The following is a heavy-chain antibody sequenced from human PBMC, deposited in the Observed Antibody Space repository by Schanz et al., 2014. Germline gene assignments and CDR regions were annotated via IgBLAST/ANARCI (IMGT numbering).Heavy chain of an antibody. Sequence: EVQLLESGGGLVQPGGSLRLSCAASGFTFSSYAMSWVRQAPGKGLEWVSYVSRSTPDIYYADSVKGRFTISRDNAKNSLFLQMNSLRAEDTAVYYCARVALPGYSSPRDAFDIWGQGTMVTVSS. CDR2: VSRSTPDI. CDR1: GFTFSSYA. V-gene: IGHV3-48*01. D-gene: IGHD5-18*01. J-gene: IGHJ3*02. CDR3: ARVALPGYSSPRDAFDI.